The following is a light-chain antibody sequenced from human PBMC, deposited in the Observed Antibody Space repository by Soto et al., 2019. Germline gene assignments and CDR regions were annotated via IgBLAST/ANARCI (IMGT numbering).Light chain of an antibody. CDR1: QDISNF. V-gene: IGKV1-16*01. CDR2: SAN. J-gene: IGKJ1*01. CDR3: QQYYSYPPWT. Sequence: DIQMTQSPSTLSASVGDRVTITCRASQDISNFLVWFQQRPGKVPKRLMYSANRLESGVPSRFSGSGSGTDFTLTISCLQSEDFATYYCQQYYSYPPWTFGQGTKVDIK.